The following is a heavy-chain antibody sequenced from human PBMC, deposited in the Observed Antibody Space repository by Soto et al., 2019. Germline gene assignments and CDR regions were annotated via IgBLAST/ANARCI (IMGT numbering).Heavy chain of an antibody. CDR2: IKEGGSET. D-gene: IGHD5-12*01. CDR3: ARLTTSGRIGYAFLY. J-gene: IGHJ4*02. V-gene: IGHV3-7*01. Sequence: EVQLVESGGGLVQPGGSLKVSCAASGFTFSSYWMSWVRQAPGKGLEWVANIKEGGSETYYVDSVKGRFTISRDDAKSSLSLQMNSLRAEDTDVYYCARLTTSGRIGYAFLYWGQGTLVTVSS. CDR1: GFTFSSYW.